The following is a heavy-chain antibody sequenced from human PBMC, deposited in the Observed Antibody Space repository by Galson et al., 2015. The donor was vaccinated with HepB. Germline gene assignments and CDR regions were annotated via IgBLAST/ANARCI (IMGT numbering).Heavy chain of an antibody. D-gene: IGHD3-10*01. CDR2: INPYNGGI. CDR1: GYTFTSYG. CDR3: ARGPWFGELTGILVLQH. J-gene: IGHJ1*01. V-gene: IGHV1-18*04. Sequence: SVKVSCKASGYTFTSYGITWVRQAPGQGLEWVGWINPYNGGINYAQKFQGRVTMTTDTGTAYMELRSQRSDDTAVYYCARGPWFGELTGILVLQHWGQGTLVTVSS.